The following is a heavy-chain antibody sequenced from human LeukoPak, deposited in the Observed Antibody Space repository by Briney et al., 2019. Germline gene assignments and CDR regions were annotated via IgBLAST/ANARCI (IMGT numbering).Heavy chain of an antibody. CDR2: INPSGGST. Sequence: ASVKVSCKASGYTFTSYYMHWVRQAPGQGLEWMGIINPSGGSTSYAQEFQGRVTMTRDMSTSTAYMELRSLRSDDTAVYYCAREVPYDTSRYYQPFDYWGQGTLVTVSS. CDR1: GYTFTSYY. D-gene: IGHD3-22*01. CDR3: AREVPYDTSRYYQPFDY. J-gene: IGHJ4*02. V-gene: IGHV1-46*01.